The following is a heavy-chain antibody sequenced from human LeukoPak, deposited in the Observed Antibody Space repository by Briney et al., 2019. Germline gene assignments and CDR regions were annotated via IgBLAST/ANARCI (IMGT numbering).Heavy chain of an antibody. Sequence: SETLSLTCSVSGGSISTYYWSWIRQPPGKGLEWIGYIYYAGTTNYNPSLRSRVTISVDASRNQFSLRLSSVTAADTAVYYCAREDPQTTVPEGMDVWGHGTTVIVSS. D-gene: IGHD4-17*01. CDR1: GGSISTYY. CDR3: AREDPQTTVPEGMDV. V-gene: IGHV4-59*01. CDR2: IYYAGTT. J-gene: IGHJ6*02.